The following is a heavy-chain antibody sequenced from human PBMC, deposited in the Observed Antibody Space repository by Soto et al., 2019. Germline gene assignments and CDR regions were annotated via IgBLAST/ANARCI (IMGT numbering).Heavy chain of an antibody. J-gene: IGHJ6*02. V-gene: IGHV3-23*01. Sequence: EVHLLESGGGLVQPGGSLRLSCAASGFTFSNYAMTWVRQAPGKGLEWVSFISVTGGGTNNADSAKGRFTTSRDNSKKTLYLQMNSLRAEATAVYYCAKRAFYGSGIQNHYGMDVWGQGTVVTVSS. CDR3: AKRAFYGSGIQNHYGMDV. D-gene: IGHD3-10*01. CDR1: GFTFSNYA. CDR2: ISVTGGGT.